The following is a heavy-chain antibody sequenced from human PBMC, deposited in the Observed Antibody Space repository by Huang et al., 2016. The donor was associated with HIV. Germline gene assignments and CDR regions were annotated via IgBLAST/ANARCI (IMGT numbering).Heavy chain of an antibody. D-gene: IGHD3-22*01. CDR3: ARARGYYDSSVSYYFDY. CDR1: GGTFSSYA. CDR2: IIPNFGTA. V-gene: IGHV1-69*13. Sequence: QVQLVQSGAEVKQPGSSVKVSCKASGGTFSSYAISWVRQAPGQGLEWVGGIIPNFGTANYAQKFQGRGTITADESTSTAYMELSRLRSEDTAVYYCARARGYYDSSVSYYFDYWGQGTLVTVSS. J-gene: IGHJ4*02.